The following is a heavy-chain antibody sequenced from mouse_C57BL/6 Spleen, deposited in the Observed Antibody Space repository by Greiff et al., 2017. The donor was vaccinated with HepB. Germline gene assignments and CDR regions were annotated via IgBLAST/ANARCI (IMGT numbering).Heavy chain of an antibody. CDR2: INPSSGYT. Sequence: VQLQQSGAELAKPGASVKLSCKASGYTFTSYWMHWVKQRPGQGLEWIGYINPSSGYTKYNQKFKDKATLTADKSSSTAYMQLSSLTYKDSAVYYCARSRYCSNYDGFYYAMDYWGQGTSVTVSS. CDR3: ARSRYCSNYDGFYYAMDY. CDR1: GYTFTSYW. J-gene: IGHJ4*01. V-gene: IGHV1-7*01. D-gene: IGHD2-5*01.